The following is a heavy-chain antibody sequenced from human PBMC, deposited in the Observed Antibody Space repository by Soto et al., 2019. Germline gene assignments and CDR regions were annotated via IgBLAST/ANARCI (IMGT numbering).Heavy chain of an antibody. V-gene: IGHV1-18*04. Sequence: QVQLVQSGAEVKKPGASVKVSCKASGYTFTKYSVAWVRQAPGQGLEWMGWISAYNGNTNYAQKLQGRVTMTTDTSTSTAYMELRSLRSDDTAVYCCARRPWEKSDEFDIWGQGTMVTVSS. D-gene: IGHD1-26*01. CDR1: GYTFTKYS. CDR2: ISAYNGNT. J-gene: IGHJ3*02. CDR3: ARRPWEKSDEFDI.